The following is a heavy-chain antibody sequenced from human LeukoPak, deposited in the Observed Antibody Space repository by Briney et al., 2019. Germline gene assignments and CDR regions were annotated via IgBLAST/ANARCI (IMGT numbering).Heavy chain of an antibody. D-gene: IGHD1-1*01. CDR3: ASTTRGGTYYYYMDV. V-gene: IGHV3-53*01. CDR2: IYSGGST. Sequence: GGSLRLSCAASGFTVSSNYMTWVRQAPGKGLEWVSVIYSGGSTYYADSVKGRFTVSRDNSKDTLYLQMNSLRAEDTAVYYCASTTRGGTYYYYMDVWGKGTTVTISS. J-gene: IGHJ6*03. CDR1: GFTVSSNY.